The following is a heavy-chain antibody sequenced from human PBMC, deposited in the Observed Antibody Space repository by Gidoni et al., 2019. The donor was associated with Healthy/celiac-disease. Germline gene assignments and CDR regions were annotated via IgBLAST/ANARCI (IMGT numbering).Heavy chain of an antibody. CDR3: ARQYCSGGSCYGFDY. D-gene: IGHD2-15*01. CDR2: IWYDGSNK. CDR1: GFTFSSYG. Sequence: QVQLVESGGGVVQPGRSLRLSCAASGFTFSSYGMHWVRQAPGKGLAWVAVIWYDGSNKYYADSVKGRFTISRDNSKNTLYLQMNSLRAEDTAVYYCARQYCSGGSCYGFDYWGQGTLVTVSS. J-gene: IGHJ4*02. V-gene: IGHV3-33*01.